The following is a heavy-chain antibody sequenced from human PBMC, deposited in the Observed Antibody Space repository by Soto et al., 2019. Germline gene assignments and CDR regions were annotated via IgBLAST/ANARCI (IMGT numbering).Heavy chain of an antibody. CDR2: IYSGGST. J-gene: IGHJ6*02. CDR1: GFTVSSNY. Sequence: PGGSLRLSCAASGFTVSSNYMSWVRQAPGKGLESVSVIYSGGSTYYTDSVKGRFTISRDNSKNTLYLQMNSLRAEDTAVYYCARDGGYDFWSGSATYYYYYGMDVWGQGTTVTVSS. CDR3: ARDGGYDFWSGSATYYYYYGMDV. D-gene: IGHD3-3*01. V-gene: IGHV3-53*01.